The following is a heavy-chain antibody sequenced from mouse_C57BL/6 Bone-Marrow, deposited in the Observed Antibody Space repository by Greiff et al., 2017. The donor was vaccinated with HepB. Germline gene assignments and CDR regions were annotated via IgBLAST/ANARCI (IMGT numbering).Heavy chain of an antibody. D-gene: IGHD1-1*01. Sequence: VQLQQSVAELVRPRASVKLSCTASGFNIKNTYMHWVKQRPEQGLEWIGRIDPANGNTKYAPKFQGKATITADTSSNTAYLQLSSLTSEDTAIYYCARRPYYGSSYVYYYAMDYWGQGTSVTVSS. J-gene: IGHJ4*01. CDR2: IDPANGNT. CDR3: ARRPYYGSSYVYYYAMDY. CDR1: GFNIKNTY. V-gene: IGHV14-3*01.